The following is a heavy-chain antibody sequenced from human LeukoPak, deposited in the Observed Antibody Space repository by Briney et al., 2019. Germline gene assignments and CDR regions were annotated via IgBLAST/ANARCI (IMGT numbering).Heavy chain of an antibody. Sequence: GGSLRLSCAASGFTFSSYWMSWVRQAPGKGLEWVANMKQDGNEKYYVDSVKGRFTISRDNAKNSLYLQMNSLRAEDTAVYYCASWLCSGGSCPRVGDVWGKGTTVTVSS. CDR1: GFTFSSYW. CDR2: MKQDGNEK. V-gene: IGHV3-7*01. J-gene: IGHJ6*04. D-gene: IGHD2-15*01. CDR3: ASWLCSGGSCPRVGDV.